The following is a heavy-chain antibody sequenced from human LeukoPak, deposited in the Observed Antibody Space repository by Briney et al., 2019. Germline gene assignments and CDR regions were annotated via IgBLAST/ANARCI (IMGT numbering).Heavy chain of an antibody. Sequence: GGSLRLSCAASRFTFSSYAMSWVRQAPGKGLEWVSVFTASGGSTKYADSVKGRFTISRDNSKNTLYLQMNGLGAEDTAVYYCAKDAVAPGSGGDYFDYWGQGTLVTVSS. V-gene: IGHV3-23*01. CDR1: RFTFSSYA. J-gene: IGHJ4*02. CDR3: AKDAVAPGSGGDYFDY. CDR2: FTASGGST. D-gene: IGHD3-10*01.